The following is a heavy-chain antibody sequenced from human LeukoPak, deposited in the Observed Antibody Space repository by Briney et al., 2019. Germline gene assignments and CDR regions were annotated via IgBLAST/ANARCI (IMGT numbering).Heavy chain of an antibody. D-gene: IGHD2-2*01. J-gene: IGHJ4*02. V-gene: IGHV3-23*03. CDR1: GFTFSSYA. CDR3: ASTHLGYCSSASCQNDY. Sequence: GGSLRLSCAASGFTFSSYAMSWVRQAPGKGLEWVSVIESGGRTYYADSVKGRFTISRDSSKNTLYLQMNSLRAEDTAVYYCASTHLGYCSSASCQNDYWGQGTLVTVSS. CDR2: IESGGRT.